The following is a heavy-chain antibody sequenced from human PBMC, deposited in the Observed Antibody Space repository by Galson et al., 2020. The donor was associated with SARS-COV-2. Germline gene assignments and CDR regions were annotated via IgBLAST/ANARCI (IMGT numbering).Heavy chain of an antibody. CDR3: VSGYGGGYYDFDY. J-gene: IGHJ4*02. CDR2: ISYDGSNK. V-gene: IGHV3-30*04. D-gene: IGHD1-26*01. CDR1: GFTFSSYA. Sequence: GGSLRLSCAASGFTFSSYAMHWVRQAPGKGLEWVAVISYDGSNKYYADSVKGRFTISSDNSKNTLYLQMNSLIAEDTAVYYCVSGYGGGYYDFDYWGQGTLVTVSS.